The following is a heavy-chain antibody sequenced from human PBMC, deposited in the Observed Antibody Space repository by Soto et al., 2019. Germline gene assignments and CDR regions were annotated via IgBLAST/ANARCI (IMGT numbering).Heavy chain of an antibody. J-gene: IGHJ6*02. CDR1: GYTFTSYD. D-gene: IGHD1-26*01. V-gene: IGHV1-8*01. CDR3: ACLGADGGSYHYYYGMDV. CDR2: MNPNSGNT. Sequence: ASVKVSCKASGYTFTSYDINWVRQATGQGLEWMGWMNPNSGNTGYAQKFQGRVTMTRNTSISTAYMELSSLRSEDTAVYYCACLGADGGSYHYYYGMDVWGQVTTVTFSS.